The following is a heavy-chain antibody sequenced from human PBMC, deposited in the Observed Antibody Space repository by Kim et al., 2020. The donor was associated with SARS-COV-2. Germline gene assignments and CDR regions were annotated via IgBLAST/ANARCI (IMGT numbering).Heavy chain of an antibody. CDR3: AIRVAVAGTIDY. J-gene: IGHJ4*02. D-gene: IGHD6-19*01. V-gene: IGHV3-23*01. Sequence: YYADSVKGRFTVSRDNSKNTLNLQMNSLRAEDTAVYYCAIRVAVAGTIDYWGQGTLVTVSS.